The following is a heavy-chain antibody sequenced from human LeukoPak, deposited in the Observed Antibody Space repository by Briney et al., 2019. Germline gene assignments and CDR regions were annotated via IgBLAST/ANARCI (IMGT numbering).Heavy chain of an antibody. CDR2: MNPNSGNT. D-gene: IGHD4-17*01. Sequence: GASVKVSCKASGYTFTSYDINWVRQATGQGLEWMGWMNPNSGNTGYAQKFQSRVTMTRDTSTSTVYMELSSLRSEDTAVYYCARVSVTTFYYFDYWGQGTLVTVSS. CDR3: ARVSVTTFYYFDY. J-gene: IGHJ4*02. CDR1: GYTFTSYD. V-gene: IGHV1-8*01.